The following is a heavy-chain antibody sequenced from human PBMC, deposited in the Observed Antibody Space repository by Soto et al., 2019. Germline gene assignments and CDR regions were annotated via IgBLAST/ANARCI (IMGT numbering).Heavy chain of an antibody. CDR2: IYYSGST. D-gene: IGHD5-18*01. J-gene: IGHJ6*02. CDR3: ARGQGSGYSYGHYYYYGMDV. Sequence: ILSLTCTVSGGSISSGGCYWSWIRQHPGKDLEWIGYIYYSGSTYYNPSLKSRVTISVDTSKNQFSLKLSSVTAADTAVYYCARGQGSGYSYGHYYYYGMDVWGQGTTVTVSS. V-gene: IGHV4-31*03. CDR1: GGSISSGGCY.